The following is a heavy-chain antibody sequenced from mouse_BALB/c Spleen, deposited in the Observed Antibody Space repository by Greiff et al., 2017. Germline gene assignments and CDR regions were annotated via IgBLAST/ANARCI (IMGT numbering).Heavy chain of an antibody. D-gene: IGHD2-1*01. CDR3: ARERGYGNYAMDD. Sequence: VQLQESGPGLVAPSQSLSITCTVSGFSLTGYGVNWVRQPPGKGLEWLGMIWGDGSTDYNSALKSRLSISKDNSKSQVFLKMNSLQTDDTARYYCARERGYGNYAMDDWGQGTSVTVSS. V-gene: IGHV2-6-7*01. J-gene: IGHJ4*01. CDR1: GFSLTGYG. CDR2: IWGDGST.